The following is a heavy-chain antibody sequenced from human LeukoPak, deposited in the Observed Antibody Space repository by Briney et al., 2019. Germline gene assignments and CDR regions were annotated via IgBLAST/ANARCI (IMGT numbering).Heavy chain of an antibody. CDR2: IKQDGSEK. CDR3: AKFRGDPK. J-gene: IGHJ4*02. D-gene: IGHD2-21*01. V-gene: IGHV3-7*01. CDR1: GFTFSSYW. Sequence: PEGSLRLSCAASGFTFSSYWMSWVRQAPGKGQEWVANIKQDGSEKYYVASVKGRFTISRDNAKNSLYLQMNSLRAEDTAVYYCAKFRGDPKWGQGTLVTVSS.